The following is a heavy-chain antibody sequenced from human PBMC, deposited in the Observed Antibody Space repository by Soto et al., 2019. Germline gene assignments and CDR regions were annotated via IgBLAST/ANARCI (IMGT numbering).Heavy chain of an antibody. CDR3: AAAPIDELLTVAREY. CDR2: IVVGIGNT. V-gene: IGHV1-58*01. CDR1: RFTFSSSA. Sequence: GASVNVSCKASRFTFSSSAVQCVRQARGQRLEWIGWIVVGIGNTNYAQKFQERVTITRDMSTSTAYMELSSLRSEDTAVYYCAAAPIDELLTVAREYWGKGNLVSVSA. D-gene: IGHD3-9*01. J-gene: IGHJ4*02.